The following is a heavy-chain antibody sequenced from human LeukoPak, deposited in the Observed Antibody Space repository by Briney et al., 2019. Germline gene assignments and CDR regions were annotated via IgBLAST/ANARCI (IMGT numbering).Heavy chain of an antibody. CDR2: ISSSSSYI. J-gene: IGHJ3*02. D-gene: IGHD4-17*01. CDR1: GFTFSSYS. Sequence: GGSLRLSCAASGFTFSSYSMNWVRQAPGKGLEWVSSISSSSSYIYYADSAKGRFTISRDNAKNSLYLQMNSLRAEDTAVYYCARTSADYANDAFDIWGQGTMVTVSS. CDR3: ARTSADYANDAFDI. V-gene: IGHV3-21*01.